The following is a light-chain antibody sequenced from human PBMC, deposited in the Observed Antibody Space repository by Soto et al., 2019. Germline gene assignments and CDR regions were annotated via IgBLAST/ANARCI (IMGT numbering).Light chain of an antibody. J-gene: IGKJ2*03. CDR2: KAS. CDR3: QQYNTYYPS. Sequence: DIQMTQSPSTLSASVGDRVTITCRASQSISSWLAWYQHKPGKAPKLLISKASSLESGVPSRFRGSRSGTEVTLTISKLQTDDFATCSFQQYNTYYPSFGEGTKLEIK. CDR1: QSISSW. V-gene: IGKV1-5*03.